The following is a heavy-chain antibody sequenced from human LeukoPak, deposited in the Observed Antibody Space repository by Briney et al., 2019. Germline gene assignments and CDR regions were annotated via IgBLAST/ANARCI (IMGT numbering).Heavy chain of an antibody. Sequence: SETLSLTCGVSGGSLTGYYWSWIRQPPGKGLEWIGEINHSGSTKYNPSLESRVSISLDTSKNHFSLRLSSVTAADTAVYYCARGYTSGWSPALDIWGQGTMVTVSS. J-gene: IGHJ3*02. D-gene: IGHD6-19*01. V-gene: IGHV4-34*01. CDR1: GGSLTGYY. CDR2: INHSGST. CDR3: ARGYTSGWSPALDI.